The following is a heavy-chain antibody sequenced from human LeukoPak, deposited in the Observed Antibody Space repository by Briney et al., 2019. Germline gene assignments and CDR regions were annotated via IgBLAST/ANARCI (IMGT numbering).Heavy chain of an antibody. CDR2: IRYDGSNK. CDR3: ATVRPPSYCSGGSCYVSWFDP. D-gene: IGHD2-15*01. CDR1: GFTFSNYW. V-gene: IGHV3-30*02. Sequence: GGSLRLSCAASGFTFSNYWMSWVRQAPGKGLEWVAFIRYDGSNKYYADSVKGRFTISRDNSKNTLYLQMNSLRSEDTAVYYCATVRPPSYCSGGSCYVSWFDPWGQGTLVTVSS. J-gene: IGHJ5*02.